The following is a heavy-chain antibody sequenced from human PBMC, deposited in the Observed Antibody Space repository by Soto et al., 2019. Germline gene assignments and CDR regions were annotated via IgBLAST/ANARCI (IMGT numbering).Heavy chain of an antibody. V-gene: IGHV3-33*01. D-gene: IGHD6-19*01. Sequence: QVQLVESGGGVIQPGRSLRLSCAASGFTFSSYGMHWVRQAPGKGLEWVAVIWYDGSNKYYADSVKGRFTISRDNSKNTMYLQMNSLRAEDTSGYYCARGRGAVAGLDYWGQGTLVTVSS. CDR1: GFTFSSYG. CDR3: ARGRGAVAGLDY. CDR2: IWYDGSNK. J-gene: IGHJ4*02.